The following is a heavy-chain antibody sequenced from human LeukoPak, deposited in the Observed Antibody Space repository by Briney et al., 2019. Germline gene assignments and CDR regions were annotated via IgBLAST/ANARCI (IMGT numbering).Heavy chain of an antibody. Sequence: VGSLRLSCAASGFIFRSYSMNWVRQAPGKGLEWVSYISGSGNSVDYADSVKGRFTISRDNDQNSLYLEMNILRVGDTAVYYCARGTATGGSSGYSATGWGQGTLVTVSS. J-gene: IGHJ4*02. CDR3: ARGTATGGSSGYSATG. D-gene: IGHD3-22*01. CDR2: ISGSGNSV. CDR1: GFIFRSYS. V-gene: IGHV3-48*01.